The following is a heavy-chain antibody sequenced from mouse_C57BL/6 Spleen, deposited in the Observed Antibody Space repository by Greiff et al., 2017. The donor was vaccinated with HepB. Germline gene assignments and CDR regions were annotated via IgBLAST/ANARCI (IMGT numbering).Heavy chain of an antibody. V-gene: IGHV5-4*01. CDR2: ISDGGSYT. J-gene: IGHJ3*01. CDR3: AREDYSNPWFAY. D-gene: IGHD2-5*01. Sequence: EVQGVESGGGLVKPGGSLKLSCAASGFTFSSYAMSWVRQTPEKRLEWVATISDGGSYTYYPDNVKGRFTISRDNAKNNLYLQMSHLKSEDTAMYYCAREDYSNPWFAYWGQGTLVTVSA. CDR1: GFTFSSYA.